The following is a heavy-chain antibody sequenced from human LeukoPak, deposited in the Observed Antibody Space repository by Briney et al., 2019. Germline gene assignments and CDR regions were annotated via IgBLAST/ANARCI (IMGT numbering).Heavy chain of an antibody. CDR2: IRYDGSNK. V-gene: IGHV3-30*02. D-gene: IGHD6-13*01. CDR3: AKDRAGFGSSWYPLYYFDY. Sequence: GSLRLSCAASGFAFSSYGMHWVRQAPGKGLEWVAFIRYDGSNKYYADSVKGRFTISRDNSKNTLYLQMNSLRAEDTAVYYCAKDRAGFGSSWYPLYYFDYWGQGTLVTVSS. J-gene: IGHJ4*02. CDR1: GFAFSSYG.